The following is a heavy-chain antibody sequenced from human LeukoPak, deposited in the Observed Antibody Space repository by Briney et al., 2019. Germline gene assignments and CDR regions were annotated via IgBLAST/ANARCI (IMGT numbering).Heavy chain of an antibody. J-gene: IGHJ4*02. CDR1: GFTFSSYG. D-gene: IGHD2/OR15-2a*01. CDR3: AKQEYYGPDY. V-gene: IGHV3-30*02. Sequence: PGGSLTLXCAASGFTFSSYGMHWVRQAQGKGLEWVAFIRYDGSNKSHADSVKGRFTISRDASKSTLYLQMSSLRTEDTAVYYCAKQEYYGPDYWGQGTLVTVSS. CDR2: IRYDGSNK.